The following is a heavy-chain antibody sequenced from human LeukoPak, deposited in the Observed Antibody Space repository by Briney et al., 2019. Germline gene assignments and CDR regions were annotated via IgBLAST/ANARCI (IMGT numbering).Heavy chain of an antibody. CDR2: IIPIFGTA. V-gene: IGHV1-69*05. Sequence: GASVKVSCKASGGTFSSYAISWVRQAPGQGLEWMGGIIPIFGTANYAQKFQGRVTITTDESTSTAYMELSSLRSEDTAVYYCARGKEPYYYDSGGYYGGYWGQGTLVTVSS. CDR3: ARGKEPYYYDSGGYYGGY. D-gene: IGHD3-22*01. J-gene: IGHJ4*02. CDR1: GGTFSSYA.